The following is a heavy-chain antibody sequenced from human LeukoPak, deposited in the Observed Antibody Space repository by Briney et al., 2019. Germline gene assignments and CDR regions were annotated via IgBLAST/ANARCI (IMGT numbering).Heavy chain of an antibody. D-gene: IGHD6-13*01. V-gene: IGHV1-2*02. CDR3: ARDWPIYSTSRDAFDI. Sequence: GASVKVSCKASGYTFTGYYIHWVRQAPGQGLEWMGWINPNSGGTNYAQKFQGSVTMTRDTSISTAYMELSRLISDDTAVYYCARDWPIYSTSRDAFDICGQGTLVTVSS. CDR2: INPNSGGT. CDR1: GYTFTGYY. J-gene: IGHJ3*02.